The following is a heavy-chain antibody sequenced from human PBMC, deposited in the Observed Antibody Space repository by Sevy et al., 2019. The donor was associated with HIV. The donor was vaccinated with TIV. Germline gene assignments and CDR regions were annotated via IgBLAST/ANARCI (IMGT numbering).Heavy chain of an antibody. J-gene: IGHJ5*02. CDR2: ISYTGST. Sequence: SETLSLTCTVSGVSISGGAYYWGWIRQPPVKGLEWIGSISYTGSTCYNPSLKSRVTISVDTSKNQFSLKLTSVTAADTAVYYCARRGDNNWFDPWGQGTLVTVSS. CDR1: GVSISGGAYY. D-gene: IGHD2-15*01. CDR3: ARRGDNNWFDP. V-gene: IGHV4-39*01.